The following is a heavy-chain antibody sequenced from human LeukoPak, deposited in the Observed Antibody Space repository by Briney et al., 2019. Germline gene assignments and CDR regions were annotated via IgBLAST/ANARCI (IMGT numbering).Heavy chain of an antibody. CDR1: GGSISSYY. J-gene: IGHJ4*02. D-gene: IGHD3-22*01. Sequence: PSETLSLTCTVSGGSISSYYWGWIRQPPGKGLEWIGSIYYSGTTYYNPSLKSRVTISVDTSKNQFSLKLRSVTAADTAVYFCARLIGPLDYWGQGTLVTVSS. CDR3: ARLIGPLDY. V-gene: IGHV4-39*01. CDR2: IYYSGTT.